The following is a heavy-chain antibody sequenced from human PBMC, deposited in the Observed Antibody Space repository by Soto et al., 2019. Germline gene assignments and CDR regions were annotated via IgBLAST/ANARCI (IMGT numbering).Heavy chain of an antibody. Sequence: QVQLVESGGGMVQPGKSLRLSCTTSGFTFSRHAMHWVRQAPGKGLEWVAVISYEGSNKFYAGSVKGRFTISRDYSKNTLYLQMNSLRDEDTAVYYCVRDRTMASYDAFDIWGQGTMVTVFS. D-gene: IGHD3-3*01. J-gene: IGHJ3*02. V-gene: IGHV3-30-3*01. CDR3: VRDRTMASYDAFDI. CDR2: ISYEGSNK. CDR1: GFTFSRHA.